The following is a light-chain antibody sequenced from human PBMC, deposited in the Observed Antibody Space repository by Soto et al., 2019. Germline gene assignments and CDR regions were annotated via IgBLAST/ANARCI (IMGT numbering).Light chain of an antibody. V-gene: IGLV1-40*01. CDR2: GNT. Sequence: QSVLTQPPSASGAPGQRVTISCTGSSSNIGANYDVHWYQHRPGTAPKLLIFGNTNRPSGVPDRFSGSKSGTSASLAITGLQAEDEGDYYCQSYDSTLSARYVFGTGTKSPS. CDR1: SSNIGANYD. J-gene: IGLJ1*01. CDR3: QSYDSTLSARYV.